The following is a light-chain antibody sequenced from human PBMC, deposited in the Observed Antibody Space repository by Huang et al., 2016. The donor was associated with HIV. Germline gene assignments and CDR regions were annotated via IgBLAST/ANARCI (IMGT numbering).Light chain of an antibody. CDR3: QQYGSSPLT. V-gene: IGKV3-20*01. Sequence: ELVLTQTPGTLSLSPGERATLSCRGSKSVSSSYLAWYQQKPGQAPRLLIFGASSRANGIPDRVSGSGSGTDFTLAISRLEAEDLAVYYCQQYGSSPLTFGQGTKVEIK. CDR2: GAS. J-gene: IGKJ1*01. CDR1: KSVSSSY.